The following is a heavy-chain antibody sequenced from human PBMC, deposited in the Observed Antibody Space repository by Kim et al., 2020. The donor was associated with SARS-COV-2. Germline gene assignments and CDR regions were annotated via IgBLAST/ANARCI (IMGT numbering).Heavy chain of an antibody. D-gene: IGHD4-17*01. V-gene: IGHV3-9*01. CDR2: ISWNSGSI. J-gene: IGHJ4*02. Sequence: GGSLRLSCAASGFTFDDYAMHWVRQAPGKGLEWVSGISWNSGSIGYADSVKGRFTISRDNAKNSLYLQMNSLRAEDTALYYCAKVHYVGMTTVTTDLSFFDYWGQGTLVTVSS. CDR3: AKVHYVGMTTVTTDLSFFDY. CDR1: GFTFDDYA.